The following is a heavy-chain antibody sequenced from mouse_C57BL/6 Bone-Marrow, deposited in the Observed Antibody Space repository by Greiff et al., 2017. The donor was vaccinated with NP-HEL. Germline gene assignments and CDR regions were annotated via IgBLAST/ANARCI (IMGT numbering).Heavy chain of an antibody. CDR2: IWGGGGT. J-gene: IGHJ1*03. CDR3: AKRGTTVVKDWYFDV. CDR1: GFSLTSYG. V-gene: IGHV2-9*01. Sequence: QVQLQQSGPGLVAPSQSLSITCTVSGFSLTSYGVDWVRQPPGKGLEWLGVIWGGGGTNYNSALMSRLGISKDKSKSQVFLKMNSLQTNNTAMYYCAKRGTTVVKDWYFDVWGTGTTVTVSS. D-gene: IGHD1-1*01.